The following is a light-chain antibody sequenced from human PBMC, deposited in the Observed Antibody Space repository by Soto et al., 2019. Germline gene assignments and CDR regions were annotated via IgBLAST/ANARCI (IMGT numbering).Light chain of an antibody. V-gene: IGKV1-39*01. Sequence: DIQMTQSPSSLCASVGDRVRISCRASQSISSYLNWYQQKPGKAPKLLIYAASSLQSGVPSRFSGSGSGTDFTLTISSLQPEDFATYYCQQSYSTPHTFGQGTRLEIK. J-gene: IGKJ5*01. CDR3: QQSYSTPHT. CDR2: AAS. CDR1: QSISSY.